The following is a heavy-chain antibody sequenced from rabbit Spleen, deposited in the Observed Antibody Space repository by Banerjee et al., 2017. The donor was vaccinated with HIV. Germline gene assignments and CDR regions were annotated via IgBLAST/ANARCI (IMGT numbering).Heavy chain of an antibody. CDR3: ARDTGSSFSSYGMDR. CDR1: GFSFSSSDY. D-gene: IGHD8-1*01. J-gene: IGHJ6*01. Sequence: QSLEESRGDLVKPGASLTLTCTASGFSFSSSDYMCWVRQAPGKGLEWISCIVGSSSGFTYSATWAKGRFTCSKTSSTTVTLQMTSLTVADTATYFCARDTGSSFSSYGMDRWGPGTLVTVS. V-gene: IGHV1S40*01. CDR2: IVGSSSGFT.